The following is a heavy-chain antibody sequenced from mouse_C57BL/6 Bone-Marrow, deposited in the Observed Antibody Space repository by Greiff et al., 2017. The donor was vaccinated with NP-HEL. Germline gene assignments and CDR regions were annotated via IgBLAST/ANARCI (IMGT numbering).Heavy chain of an antibody. D-gene: IGHD2-4*01. CDR1: GYTFTSYW. Sequence: VQLQQSGAELVKPGASVKMSCKASGYTFTSYWITWVKQSPGQGLEWIGDIYPGSGSTNYNEKFKSKATLTVDTSSSTAYMQLSSLTSEDSAVYYCARAYDYDGFADWGQGTLVTVSA. J-gene: IGHJ3*01. CDR3: ARAYDYDGFAD. CDR2: IYPGSGST. V-gene: IGHV1-55*01.